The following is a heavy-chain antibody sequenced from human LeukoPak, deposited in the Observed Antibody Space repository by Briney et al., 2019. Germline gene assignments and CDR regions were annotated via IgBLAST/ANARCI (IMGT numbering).Heavy chain of an antibody. CDR3: ARDQGGSYSY. CDR1: GFTFSSYW. D-gene: IGHD1-26*01. J-gene: IGHJ4*02. CDR2: ISSSSSYI. Sequence: GGSLRLSCAASGFTFSSYWMSWVRQAPGKGLEWVSSISSSSSYIYYADSVKGRFTISRDNAKNSLYLQMNSLRAEDTAVYYCARDQGGSYSYWGQGTLVTVSS. V-gene: IGHV3-21*01.